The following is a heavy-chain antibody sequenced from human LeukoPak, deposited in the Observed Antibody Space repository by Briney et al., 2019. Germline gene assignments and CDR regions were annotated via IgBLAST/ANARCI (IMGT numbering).Heavy chain of an antibody. CDR1: GFTFSSYG. CDR2: ISYDGSSK. J-gene: IGHJ4*02. D-gene: IGHD3-10*01. Sequence: PGRSLRLSCAASGFTFSSYGMHWVRQAPGKGLEWVAVISYDGSSKYYADSVKGRFTISRDNSKNTLYLQINSLRAEDTAVYYCAKDRAVRGVIEVDYWGQGTLVTVSS. V-gene: IGHV3-30*18. CDR3: AKDRAVRGVIEVDY.